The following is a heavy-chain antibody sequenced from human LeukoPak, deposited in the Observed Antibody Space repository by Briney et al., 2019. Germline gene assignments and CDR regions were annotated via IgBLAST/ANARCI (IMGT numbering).Heavy chain of an antibody. J-gene: IGHJ5*02. D-gene: IGHD5-18*01. CDR2: IYYSGST. Sequence: SETLSLTCTVSRGSISSYYWSWIRQPPGKGLEWIGYIYYSGSTNYNPSLKSRVTISVDTSKNQFSLKLSSVTAADTAVYYCAREDTAMVNWFDPWGQGTLVTVSS. CDR1: RGSISSYY. V-gene: IGHV4-59*01. CDR3: AREDTAMVNWFDP.